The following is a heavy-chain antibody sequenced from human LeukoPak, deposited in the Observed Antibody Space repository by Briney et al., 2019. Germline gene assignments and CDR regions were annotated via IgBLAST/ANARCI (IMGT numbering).Heavy chain of an antibody. V-gene: IGHV3-23*01. J-gene: IGHJ4*02. CDR2: ISGSGGST. CDR1: GFTFTSYG. D-gene: IGHD3-3*02. Sequence: GGSLRLSCAASGFTFTSYGMSWIRQAPGKGLEWVSAISGSGGSTYYADSVKGRFTISRDNSKNTLYLQMNSLRAEDTAVYYCAKAPGHFYYFDYWGQGTLVTVSS. CDR3: AKAPGHFYYFDY.